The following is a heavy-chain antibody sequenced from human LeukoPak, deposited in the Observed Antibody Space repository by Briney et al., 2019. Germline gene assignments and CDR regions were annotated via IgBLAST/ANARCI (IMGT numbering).Heavy chain of an antibody. D-gene: IGHD2-8*01. Sequence: SETLSLTCTVSGGSISSYYWSWIRQPSGKGLEWIGYIYYSGSTNYNPSLKSRVTISVDTSKNQFSLKLSSVTAADTAVYYCARDQGQTGVGYYYGMDVWGQGTTVTVSS. CDR1: GGSISSYY. J-gene: IGHJ6*02. V-gene: IGHV4-59*12. CDR2: IYYSGST. CDR3: ARDQGQTGVGYYYGMDV.